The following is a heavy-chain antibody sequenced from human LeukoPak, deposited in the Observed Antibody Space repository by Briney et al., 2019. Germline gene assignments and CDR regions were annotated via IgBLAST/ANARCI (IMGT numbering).Heavy chain of an antibody. J-gene: IGHJ4*02. CDR2: MSSSSTYI. D-gene: IGHD3-9*01. Sequence: GGSLRLSCAASGFAFSSYILNWVRQAPGKGLEWVSSMSSSSTYIYYADSVKGRFSISRDNAKNSLYLQMNSLRAEDTAVYYCARALYYDILTGYQTHTYYFDYLGQGTLVTVSS. CDR1: GFAFSSYI. CDR3: ARALYYDILTGYQTHTYYFDY. V-gene: IGHV3-21*01.